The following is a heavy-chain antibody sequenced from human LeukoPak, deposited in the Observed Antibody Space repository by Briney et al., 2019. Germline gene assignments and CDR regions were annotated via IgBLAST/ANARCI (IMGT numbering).Heavy chain of an antibody. CDR2: IYPGDSDT. CDR1: GYSFTSYW. V-gene: IGHV5-51*01. CDR3: ARLVGYCSGGSCYRDAFDI. J-gene: IGHJ3*02. D-gene: IGHD2-15*01. Sequence: GESLKISCKGSGYSFTSYWIGWVRQMPGKGLEWMGIIYPGDSDTRYSPSFQGQVTISADKSISTAYLQWSSLKASDTAMYYCARLVGYCSGGSCYRDAFDIWGQGTMVTVSS.